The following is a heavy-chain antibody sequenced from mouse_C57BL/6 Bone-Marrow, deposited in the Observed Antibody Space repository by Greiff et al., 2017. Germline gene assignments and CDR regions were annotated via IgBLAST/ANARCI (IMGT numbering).Heavy chain of an antibody. Sequence: VQLQESGPGLVKPSQSLSLTCSVTGYSITSGYYWNWLRQFPGNKLEWMGYISYDGSNNYNPSLKNRISITRDTSKNQFFLKLNSVTTEDTATYYCASNYYGSSHYYAMDYWGQGTSVTVSS. CDR1: GYSITSGYY. CDR2: ISYDGSN. J-gene: IGHJ4*01. D-gene: IGHD1-1*01. V-gene: IGHV3-6*01. CDR3: ASNYYGSSHYYAMDY.